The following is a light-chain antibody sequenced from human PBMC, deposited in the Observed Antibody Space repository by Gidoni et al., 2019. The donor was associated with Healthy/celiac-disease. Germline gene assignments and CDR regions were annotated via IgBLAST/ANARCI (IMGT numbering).Light chain of an antibody. Sequence: IVLTQSPGTLSLSPGESATLSCRASQSVSSTYLAGYQQKPGQSPRLLIYGASSRAPGIPDRFSGSGSGTDFTLTISRLEPEDFAVYYCQQYGSSPLTFGGGTKVEIK. V-gene: IGKV3-20*01. CDR2: GAS. J-gene: IGKJ4*01. CDR3: QQYGSSPLT. CDR1: QSVSSTY.